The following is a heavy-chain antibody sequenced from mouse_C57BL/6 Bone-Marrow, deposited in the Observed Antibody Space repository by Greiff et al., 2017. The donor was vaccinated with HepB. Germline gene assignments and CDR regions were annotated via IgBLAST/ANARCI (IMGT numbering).Heavy chain of an antibody. D-gene: IGHD1-1*01. CDR3: ARSDGSSYVGAMDY. J-gene: IGHJ4*01. CDR1: GYTFTDYY. CDR2: IYPGSGNT. Sequence: QVQLKESGAELVRPGASVKLSCKASGYTFTDYYINWVKQRPGQGLEWIARIYPGSGNTYYNEKFKGKATLTAEKSSSTAYMQLSSLTSEDSAVYFCARSDGSSYVGAMDYWGQGTSVTVSS. V-gene: IGHV1-76*01.